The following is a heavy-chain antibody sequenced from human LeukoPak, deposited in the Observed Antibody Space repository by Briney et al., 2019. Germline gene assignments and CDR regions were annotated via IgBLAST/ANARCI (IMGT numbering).Heavy chain of an antibody. Sequence: GGSLRLSCAASGFPFGTYAMSWVRQAPGKGLEWVAGSSGPSGRTYYADSVQGRFTISRDSSKNTLYLQMNSLKTEDTAVYYCTTVYYWGQGTLVAVSS. J-gene: IGHJ4*02. CDR3: TTVYY. CDR2: SSGPSGRT. CDR1: GFPFGTYA. V-gene: IGHV3-23*01.